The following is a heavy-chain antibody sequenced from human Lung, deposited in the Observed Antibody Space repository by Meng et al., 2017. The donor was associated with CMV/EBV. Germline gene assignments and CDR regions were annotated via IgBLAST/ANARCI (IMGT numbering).Heavy chain of an antibody. D-gene: IGHD3-10*01. CDR3: ACNSGDC. Sequence: GSLRLSCAASGFTFSSHWMCWVRQAPGKGLEWVANIKADGSEKYYVDSVKGRFTVSRDNAKNPLYLQMNSLRAEDTAVYYCACNSGDCWGQGTLVTVSS. CDR2: IKADGSEK. V-gene: IGHV3-7*01. J-gene: IGHJ4*02. CDR1: GFTFSSHW.